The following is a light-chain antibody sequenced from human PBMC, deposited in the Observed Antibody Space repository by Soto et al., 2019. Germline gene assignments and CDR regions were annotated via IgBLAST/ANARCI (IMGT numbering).Light chain of an antibody. CDR3: HQRYIWPPLT. Sequence: EIVLTQSPATLSLSPGERATLSCRASQSVENYLAWFQQKRGQAPRLLIYDTSNRAAGIPDRFSGSGSGTDFTFTISSLEPEDFAVYYCHQRYIWPPLTFGGGTKVEIK. V-gene: IGKV3-11*01. CDR2: DTS. J-gene: IGKJ4*01. CDR1: QSVENY.